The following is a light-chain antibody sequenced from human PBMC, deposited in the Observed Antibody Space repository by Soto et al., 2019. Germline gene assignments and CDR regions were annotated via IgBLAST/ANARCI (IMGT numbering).Light chain of an antibody. Sequence: DIQMTQSPSTLSASVGDRVTITCRASESISANLAWYQQKPGKAPKLLIYKASTLESGVPSRFSGSGSGTVFTLTISSLQPDYFANYYCQQNDSYRTFGQGTKVETK. CDR1: ESISAN. CDR2: KAS. V-gene: IGKV1-5*03. CDR3: QQNDSYRT. J-gene: IGKJ1*01.